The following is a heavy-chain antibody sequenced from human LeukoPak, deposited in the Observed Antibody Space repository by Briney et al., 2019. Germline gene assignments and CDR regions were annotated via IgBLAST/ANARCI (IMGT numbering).Heavy chain of an antibody. CDR1: GFAFSAYW. D-gene: IGHD3-16*01. J-gene: IGHJ4*02. Sequence: GGSLRLSCAASGFAFSAYWMHWVRQAPGKGLEWVSRINEDATTITYADSVKGRFITSRDNSKKSLYLQMNNLRAEDMAVYYCVRDLILVWTPGDDFDFWGQGTLVIVSS. CDR2: INEDATTI. V-gene: IGHV3-74*01. CDR3: VRDLILVWTPGDDFDF.